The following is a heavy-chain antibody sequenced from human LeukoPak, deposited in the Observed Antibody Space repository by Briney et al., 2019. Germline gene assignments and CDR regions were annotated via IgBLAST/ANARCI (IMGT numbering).Heavy chain of an antibody. Sequence: GGSLRLSCVASGFTFSSDAMHWVRQAPGKGLEWVAVISYDGKEKYHADSVKGRFTISRDNAKNSLYLQMNSLRDEDTAVYYCARGGSGYSYGKIDSWGQGILVTVSS. V-gene: IGHV3-30*04. CDR2: ISYDGKEK. CDR1: GFTFSSDA. D-gene: IGHD5-18*01. J-gene: IGHJ4*02. CDR3: ARGGSGYSYGKIDS.